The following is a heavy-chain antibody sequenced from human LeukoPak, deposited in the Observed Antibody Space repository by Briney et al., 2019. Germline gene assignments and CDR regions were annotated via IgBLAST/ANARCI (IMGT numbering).Heavy chain of an antibody. Sequence: GGSLRLSCAASGFIFNTYAMSWVRQAPGKGLEWVSTITGTGSGSSPSYADSVKGRFSISRDNSKNTLYLQTNSLRADDTGVYYCAKGYSFGDNWGQGTLVTVSS. V-gene: IGHV3-23*01. CDR2: ITGTGSGSSP. D-gene: IGHD2-15*01. J-gene: IGHJ4*02. CDR3: AKGYSFGDN. CDR1: GFIFNTYA.